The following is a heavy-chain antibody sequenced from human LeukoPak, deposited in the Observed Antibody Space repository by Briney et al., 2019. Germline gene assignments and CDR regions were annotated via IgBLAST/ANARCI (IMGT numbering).Heavy chain of an antibody. J-gene: IGHJ4*02. D-gene: IGHD6-6*01. CDR1: GFMFNSFG. V-gene: IGHV3-30*02. CDR3: AKNSRGLPARPAFDS. CDR2: IHYDGTNK. Sequence: GRSLRLSFVASGFMFNSFGMHWVRQAPGKGLEWVAFIHYDGTNKYYTDSVRGRFTISRDNSENTLYLQMSSLRPEDTAIYYCAKNSRGLPARPAFDSWGQGTLVTVSS.